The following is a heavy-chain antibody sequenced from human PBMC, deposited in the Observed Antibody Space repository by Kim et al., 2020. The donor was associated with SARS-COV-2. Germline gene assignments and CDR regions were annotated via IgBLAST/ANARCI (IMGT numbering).Heavy chain of an antibody. CDR2: VDTHDSDA. CDR3: ARQSTYYGMDV. CDR1: GYSFTMFS. J-gene: IGHJ6*02. Sequence: GESLKISCKASGYSFTMFSIGWVRQRPGKGLEWMGIVDTHDSDARYSVSFEGQVNISADKSITTAYLQWSSLRAADTAIYYCARQSTYYGMDVWGPGTPVLVSS. V-gene: IGHV5-51*01.